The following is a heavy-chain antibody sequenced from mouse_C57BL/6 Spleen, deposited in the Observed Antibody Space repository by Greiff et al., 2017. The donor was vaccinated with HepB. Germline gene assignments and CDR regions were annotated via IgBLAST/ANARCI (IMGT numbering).Heavy chain of an antibody. J-gene: IGHJ4*01. V-gene: IGHV1-55*01. CDR2: IYPGSGST. D-gene: IGHD1-1*01. Sequence: VQLQQPGAELVKPGASVKMSCKASGYTFTSYWITWVKQRPGQGLEWIGDIYPGSGSTNYNEKFKSKATLTVDTSSSTAYMQLSSLTSEDSAVYYCARPGYYGSSLYAMDYWGQGTSVTVSS. CDR1: GYTFTSYW. CDR3: ARPGYYGSSLYAMDY.